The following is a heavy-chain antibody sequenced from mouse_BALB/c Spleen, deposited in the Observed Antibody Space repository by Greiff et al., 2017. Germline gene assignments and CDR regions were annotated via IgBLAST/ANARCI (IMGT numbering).Heavy chain of an antibody. CDR1: GFTFSSYA. Sequence: EVMLVESGGGLVKPGGSLKLSCAASGFTFSSYAMSWVRQSPEKRLEWVAEISSGGGSTYYPDTVKGRFTISRDNAKNTLYLQMSSLKSEDTAMYYCARPYRYDGAWFAYWGQGTLVTVSA. V-gene: IGHV5-12-1*01. CDR2: ISSGGGST. D-gene: IGHD2-14*01. CDR3: ARPYRYDGAWFAY. J-gene: IGHJ3*01.